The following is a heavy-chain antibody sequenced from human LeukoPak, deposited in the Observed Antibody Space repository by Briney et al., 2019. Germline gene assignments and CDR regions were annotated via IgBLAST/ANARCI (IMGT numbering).Heavy chain of an antibody. CDR1: GGSISSYD. V-gene: IGHV4-59*01. Sequence: SETLSLTCTVSGGSISSYDWSWIRQPPGKGLEWIGYIYYSGSTNYNPSLKSRVTISVDTSKNQFSLKLSSVTAADTAVYYCARVSTMVRGVHFDYWGQGTLVTVSS. D-gene: IGHD3-10*01. J-gene: IGHJ4*02. CDR3: ARVSTMVRGVHFDY. CDR2: IYYSGST.